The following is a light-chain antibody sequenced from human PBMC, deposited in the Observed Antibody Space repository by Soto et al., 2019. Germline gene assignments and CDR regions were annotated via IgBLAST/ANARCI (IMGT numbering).Light chain of an antibody. CDR1: QSISSW. J-gene: IGKJ1*01. Sequence: DIQMTQSRSTLSASVGDRVTITCRASQSISSWLAWYQQKPGKAPKLLIYDASSLESGVPSRFSGSGSGTEFTLTISSLQPDDFATYYCQQYNSYWTCGQGTKVDIK. V-gene: IGKV1-5*01. CDR2: DAS. CDR3: QQYNSYWT.